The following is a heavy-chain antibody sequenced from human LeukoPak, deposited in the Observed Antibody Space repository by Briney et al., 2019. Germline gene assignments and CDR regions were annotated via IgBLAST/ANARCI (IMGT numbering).Heavy chain of an antibody. CDR2: IYYRGTA. CDR3: ARDRGVSMGGANEMDV. D-gene: IGHD2-8*02. J-gene: IGHJ6*04. Sequence: SETLSLTGSFSGGSIASSDFDGGWIRQCPGKGVECIGSIYYRGTAYYAPTLKSRVTMSVDTSTSPCSLSLSSVTAADTAVYYCARDRGVSMGGANEMDVWGKGTTVSVSS. CDR1: GGSIASSDFD. V-gene: IGHV4-39*07.